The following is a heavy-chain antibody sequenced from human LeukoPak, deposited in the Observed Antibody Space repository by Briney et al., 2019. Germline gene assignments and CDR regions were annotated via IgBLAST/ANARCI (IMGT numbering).Heavy chain of an antibody. Sequence: SVKVSCKASGGTFSSYAISWVRQAPGQGLGWMGGIIPIFGTANYAQKFQGRVTITADESTSTAYMELSSLRSEDTAVYYCARGATILVPHFDYWGQGTLVTVSS. CDR2: IIPIFGTA. CDR3: ARGATILVPHFDY. V-gene: IGHV1-69*13. CDR1: GGTFSSYA. D-gene: IGHD2-8*01. J-gene: IGHJ4*02.